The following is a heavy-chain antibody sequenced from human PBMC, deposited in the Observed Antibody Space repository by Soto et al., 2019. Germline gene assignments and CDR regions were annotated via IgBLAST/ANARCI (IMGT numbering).Heavy chain of an antibody. CDR2: IKPTGGST. J-gene: IGHJ4*02. Sequence: ASVKVSCKASGYTFTSYYMHWVRQAPGQGLEWMGMIKPTGGSTSYAQKFQGRVTMTRDMSTSTVYMELSSLTSEDTAVYYCGRTFSDGLPSDYWGQGTLVTVSS. CDR3: GRTFSDGLPSDY. V-gene: IGHV1-46*01. CDR1: GYTFTSYY. D-gene: IGHD6-25*01.